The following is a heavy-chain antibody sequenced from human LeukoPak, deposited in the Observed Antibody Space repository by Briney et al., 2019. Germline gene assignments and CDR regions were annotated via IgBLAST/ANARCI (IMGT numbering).Heavy chain of an antibody. CDR2: IYYSGST. V-gene: IGHV4-59*01. CDR3: ARGDTVYDYVWGTMGAFDI. CDR1: GFTFSSAW. Sequence: GSLRLSCAASGFTFSSAWMSWIRQPPGKGLEWIGYIYYSGSTNYNPSLKSRVTISVDTSKNQFSLKLSSVTAADTAVYYCARGDTVYDYVWGTMGAFDIWGQGTMVTVSS. D-gene: IGHD3-16*01. J-gene: IGHJ3*02.